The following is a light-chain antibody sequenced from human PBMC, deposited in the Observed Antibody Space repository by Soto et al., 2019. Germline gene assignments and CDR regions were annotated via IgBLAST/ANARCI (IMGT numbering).Light chain of an antibody. J-gene: IGLJ1*01. CDR3: SSYTSSSTL. CDR1: SSDVGGYNY. V-gene: IGLV2-14*01. Sequence: QSALTQPASVSGFPGQSITISCIGTSSDVGGYNYVSWYQQHPGKAPKLMIYAVTDRPSGVSSRFSGSKSGNTASLTISGLQAEDEADYYCSSYTSSSTLFGTGTKVTVL. CDR2: AVT.